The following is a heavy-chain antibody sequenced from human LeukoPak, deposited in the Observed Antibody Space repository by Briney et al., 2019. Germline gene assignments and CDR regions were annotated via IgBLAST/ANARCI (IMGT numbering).Heavy chain of an antibody. V-gene: IGHV4-59*01. CDR3: ARGGRNWFDP. CDR1: GGSISSYY. J-gene: IGHJ5*02. CDR2: IYYSGST. D-gene: IGHD1-1*01. Sequence: TSETPSLTCTVSGGSISSYYWSWIRQPRGKGLEWIGYIYYSGSTNYNPSLKSRVTISVDTSKNQFSLKLSSVTAADTAVYYCARGGRNWFDPWGQGTLVTVSS.